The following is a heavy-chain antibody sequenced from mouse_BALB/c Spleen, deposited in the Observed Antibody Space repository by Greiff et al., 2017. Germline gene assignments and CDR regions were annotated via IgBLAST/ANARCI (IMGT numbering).Heavy chain of an antibody. D-gene: IGHD1-2*01. V-gene: IGHV1-15*01. CDR3: TRLRGFTTAPCAY. CDR1: GYTFTDYE. J-gene: IGHJ3*01. Sequence: QVQLQQSGAELVRPGASVTLSCKASGYTFTDYEMHWVKQTPVHGLEWIGAIDPETGGTAYNQKFKGKATLTADKSSSTAYMELRSLTSEDSAVYYCTRLRGFTTAPCAYWGQGTLVTVSA. CDR2: IDPETGGT.